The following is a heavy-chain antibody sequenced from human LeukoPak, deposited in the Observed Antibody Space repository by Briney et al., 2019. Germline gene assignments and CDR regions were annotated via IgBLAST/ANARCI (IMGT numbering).Heavy chain of an antibody. J-gene: IGHJ4*02. CDR2: IYYSGST. V-gene: IGHV4-30-4*08. Sequence: SETLSLTCTVSGGSISSSSYYWAWIRQPPGKGLEWIGNIYYSGSTYYNPSLKSRVTISVDTSKNQFSLKLSSVTAADTAVYYCARVGPGVWFDYWGQGTLVTVSS. CDR3: ARVGPGVWFDY. D-gene: IGHD3-16*01. CDR1: GGSISSSSYY.